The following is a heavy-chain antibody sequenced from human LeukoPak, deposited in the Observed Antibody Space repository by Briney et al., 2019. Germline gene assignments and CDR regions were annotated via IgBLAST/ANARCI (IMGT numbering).Heavy chain of an antibody. V-gene: IGHV4-4*02. J-gene: IGHJ4*02. CDR1: GGSISITNW. Sequence: SETLSLTCGVSGGSISITNWWTWVRQPPGKGLEWIGEVHLDGRANYNPSLESRVTISVDKSENHISLRLTSVTAADTAVYYCAREGGFYRPLDYSDQGILVTVSS. D-gene: IGHD3-16*02. CDR2: VHLDGRA. CDR3: AREGGFYRPLDY.